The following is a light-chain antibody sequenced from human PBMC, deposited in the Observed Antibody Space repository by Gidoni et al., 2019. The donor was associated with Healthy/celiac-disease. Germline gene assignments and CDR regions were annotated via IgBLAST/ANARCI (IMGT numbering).Light chain of an antibody. CDR3: QQSYSTPYT. CDR2: AAS. V-gene: IGKV1-39*01. CDR1: QSISSY. J-gene: IGKJ2*01. Sequence: DIQMTQYPSSLSASVGDRVTIHCRASQSISSYLNWYQQKPGKAPKLLLYAASSLQRGVPSRFIGSGSGTDFTFNISSLQPEDFATYYGQQSYSTPYTFGQGTKLEIK.